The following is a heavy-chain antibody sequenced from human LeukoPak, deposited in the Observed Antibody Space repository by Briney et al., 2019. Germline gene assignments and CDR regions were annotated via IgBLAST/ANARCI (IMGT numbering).Heavy chain of an antibody. V-gene: IGHV1-2*02. CDR2: INPNSGGT. CDR1: GYTFTGYY. CDR3: ARGAVRMAAAERGNWFDP. Sequence: ASVKVSCKASGYTFTGYYMHWVRQAPGQGLEWMGWINPNSGGTNYAQKFQGRVTMTRDTSISTAYMELSRLRSDDTAVYYCARGAVRMAAAERGNWFDPWGQGTLVTVSS. J-gene: IGHJ5*02. D-gene: IGHD6-13*01.